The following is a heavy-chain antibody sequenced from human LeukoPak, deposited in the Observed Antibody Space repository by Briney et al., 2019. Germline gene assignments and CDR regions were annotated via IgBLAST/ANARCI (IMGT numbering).Heavy chain of an antibody. CDR3: AGDRATSYFDY. CDR2: IWYDGSNK. D-gene: IGHD1-26*01. J-gene: IGHJ4*02. V-gene: IGHV3-33*01. CDR1: GFTFRSHG. Sequence: GTSLRLSCAASGFTFRSHGMHWVGQAPGKGLEWVAFIWYDGSNKYYTDSVKGRFTISRDNSKNTLYLQMNSLRAEDTAVYYCAGDRATSYFDYWGQGALVTISS.